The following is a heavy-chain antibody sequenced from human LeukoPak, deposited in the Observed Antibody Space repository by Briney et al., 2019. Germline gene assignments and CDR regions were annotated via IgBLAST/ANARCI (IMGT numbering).Heavy chain of an antibody. CDR2: INHSGST. CDR1: GGSFSGYY. D-gene: IGHD5-24*01. J-gene: IGHJ4*02. V-gene: IGHV4-34*01. CDR3: ARGRWLQATNDY. Sequence: SETLSLTCAVYGGSFSGYYWSWIRRPPGKGLEWIGEINHSGSTNYNPSLKSRVTISVDTSKNQFSLKLSSVTAADTAVYYCARGRWLQATNDYWGQGTLVTVSS.